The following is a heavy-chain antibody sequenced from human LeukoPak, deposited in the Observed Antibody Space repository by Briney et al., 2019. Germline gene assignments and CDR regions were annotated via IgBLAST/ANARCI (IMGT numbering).Heavy chain of an antibody. V-gene: IGHV4-61*02. J-gene: IGHJ3*02. CDR1: GGSISSGSYY. D-gene: IGHD2-2*01. CDR3: ARVRRDIVVVPAAMADAFGI. Sequence: PSETLSLTCTVSGGSISSGSYYWSWIRQPAGKGLEWIGRIYTSGSTNYNPSLKSRVTISVDTSKNQFSLKLSSVTAADTAVYYCARVRRDIVVVPAAMADAFGIWGQGTMVTVSS. CDR2: IYTSGST.